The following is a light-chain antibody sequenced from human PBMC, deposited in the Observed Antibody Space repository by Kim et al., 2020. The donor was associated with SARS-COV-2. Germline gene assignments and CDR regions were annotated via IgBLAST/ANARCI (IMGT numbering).Light chain of an antibody. CDR2: LDSDGSH. CDR3: QTWATGVV. J-gene: IGLJ2*01. V-gene: IGLV4-69*01. CDR1: SGHSTYA. Sequence: QPVLTQSPSASASLGASVKLTCTLSSGHSTYAIAWHQQQPEKGPRYLMKLDSDGSHNKGDGIPDRFSGSSSGAEYYLTISSLQSEDEADYYCQTWATGVVFGGGTQLTVL.